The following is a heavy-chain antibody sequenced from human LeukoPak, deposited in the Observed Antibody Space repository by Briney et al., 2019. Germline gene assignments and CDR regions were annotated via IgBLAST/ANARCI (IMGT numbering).Heavy chain of an antibody. CDR3: ARAYYYDSSGSGYAFDI. CDR1: GFTFSVYY. V-gene: IGHV3-11*01. CDR2: ISSSGSTI. J-gene: IGHJ3*02. Sequence: GGSLRLSCAASGFTFSVYYMSWIRQAPGKGLEWVSYISSSGSTIYYADSVKGRFTISRDNAKNSLYLQMNSLRAEDTAVYYCARAYYYDSSGSGYAFDIWGQGTMVTVSS. D-gene: IGHD3-22*01.